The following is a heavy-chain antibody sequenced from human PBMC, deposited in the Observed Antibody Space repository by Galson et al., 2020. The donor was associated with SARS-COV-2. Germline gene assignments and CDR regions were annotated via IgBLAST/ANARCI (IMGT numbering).Heavy chain of an antibody. CDR2: ISYDGSNK. Sequence: GESLQISCAASGFTLSSYAMHWVRQAPGQGLEWVAVISYDGSNKYYADPVKGRFTISRDNSKNTLYLQMNSLIAEDTAVYYCARESLYYDSSGYDYWGQGTLVTVSS. J-gene: IGHJ4*02. D-gene: IGHD3-22*01. CDR3: ARESLYYDSSGYDY. V-gene: IGHV3-30*04. CDR1: GFTLSSYA.